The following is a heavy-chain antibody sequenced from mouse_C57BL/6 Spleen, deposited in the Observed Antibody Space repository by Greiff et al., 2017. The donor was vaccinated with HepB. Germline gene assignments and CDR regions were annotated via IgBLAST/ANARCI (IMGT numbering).Heavy chain of an antibody. Sequence: VKLMESGGDLVKPGGSLKLSCAASGFTFSSYGMSWVRQTPDKRLEWVATISSGGSYTYYPDSVKGRFTISRDNAKNTLYLQMSSLKSEDTAMYYCASDYDRGWFAYWGQGTLVTVSA. CDR2: ISSGGSYT. V-gene: IGHV5-6*02. D-gene: IGHD2-4*01. CDR1: GFTFSSYG. J-gene: IGHJ3*01. CDR3: ASDYDRGWFAY.